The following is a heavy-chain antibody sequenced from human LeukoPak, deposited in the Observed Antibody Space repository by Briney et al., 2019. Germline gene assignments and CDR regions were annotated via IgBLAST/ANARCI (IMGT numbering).Heavy chain of an antibody. CDR3: AKVAAHPALDY. CDR2: ISRNGGTT. Sequence: GGSLRLSCAASGLTFDEYTMHWVRQGPGKGLEWVSLISRNGGTTKYADSVKGRFIISRDNSKNSLYLQMHSLRAEDTAVYYCAKVAAHPALDYWGQGTLVTVSS. CDR1: GLTFDEYT. D-gene: IGHD6-25*01. V-gene: IGHV3-43*01. J-gene: IGHJ4*02.